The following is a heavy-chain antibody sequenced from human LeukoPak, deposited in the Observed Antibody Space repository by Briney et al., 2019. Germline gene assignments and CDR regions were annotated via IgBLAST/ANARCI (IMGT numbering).Heavy chain of an antibody. V-gene: IGHV3-23*01. D-gene: IGHD6-19*01. CDR2: ISGVTGST. Sequence: GGTLRLSCAASGFNFNPYGMTWVRQAPGKGLEWISSISGVTGSTVYADSVKGRFTISRDNAKNTLYLQMNSLRAEDTAIYYCAKKADRRITVATSGAFDIWGQGTVVTVSS. J-gene: IGHJ3*02. CDR3: AKKADRRITVATSGAFDI. CDR1: GFNFNPYG.